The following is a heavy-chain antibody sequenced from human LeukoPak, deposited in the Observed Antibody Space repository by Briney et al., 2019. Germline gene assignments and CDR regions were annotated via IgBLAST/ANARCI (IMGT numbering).Heavy chain of an antibody. Sequence: RPGGSLRLSCAASEFTFSTYALHWVRQAPGKGLEWVALISNDGNNKYYADSVKGRFTISRDNSNNTLYLQMYSLRAEDTAVYYCAKAYGYCTTTSCSHEEFDYWGQGTLVTVSS. CDR3: AKAYGYCTTTSCSHEEFDY. V-gene: IGHV3-30-3*01. CDR2: ISNDGNNK. D-gene: IGHD2-2*01. J-gene: IGHJ4*02. CDR1: EFTFSTYA.